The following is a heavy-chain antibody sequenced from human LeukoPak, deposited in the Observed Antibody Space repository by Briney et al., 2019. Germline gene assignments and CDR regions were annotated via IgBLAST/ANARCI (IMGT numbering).Heavy chain of an antibody. CDR2: ISSSSSCI. CDR1: GFTFSSYS. V-gene: IGHV3-21*01. D-gene: IGHD2-2*01. Sequence: GGSLRLSCAASGFTFSSYSMNWVRQAPGKGLEWVSSISSSSSCIYYADSVKGRFTISRDNAKNSLYLQMNSLRAEDTAVYYCARGEDIVVVPAAYYYGMDVWGKGTTVTVSS. J-gene: IGHJ6*04. CDR3: ARGEDIVVVPAAYYYGMDV.